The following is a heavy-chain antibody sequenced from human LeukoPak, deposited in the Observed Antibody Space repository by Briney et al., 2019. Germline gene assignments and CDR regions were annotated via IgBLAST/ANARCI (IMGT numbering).Heavy chain of an antibody. V-gene: IGHV4-34*01. CDR1: GGSFSGYY. CDR2: INHSGST. CDR3: ARGGQLAATTTSWFDP. D-gene: IGHD6-6*01. J-gene: IGHJ5*02. Sequence: PSETLSLTCAVYGGSFSGYYWSWIRQPPGKGLEWIGEINHSGSTNYNPSLKSQVTISVDTSKNQFSLKLSSVTAADTAVYYCARGGQLAATTTSWFDPWGQGTLVTVSS.